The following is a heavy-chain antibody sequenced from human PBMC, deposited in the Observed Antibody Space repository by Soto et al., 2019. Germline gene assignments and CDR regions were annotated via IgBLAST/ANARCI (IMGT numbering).Heavy chain of an antibody. Sequence: QVQLVQSGAEVKKPGASVKVSCKASGYTFTSYGISWVGQAPGQGLEWMGWTSAYNGNTNNAQKLQGRFSMTIDASNSTAYMELRSLRSQDTAVYSCLYGSSSVPKPYDWFDPWGQGTLVTVSS. CDR1: GYTFTSYG. CDR2: TSAYNGNT. CDR3: LYGSSSVPKPYDWFDP. D-gene: IGHD6-6*01. J-gene: IGHJ5*02. V-gene: IGHV1-18*01.